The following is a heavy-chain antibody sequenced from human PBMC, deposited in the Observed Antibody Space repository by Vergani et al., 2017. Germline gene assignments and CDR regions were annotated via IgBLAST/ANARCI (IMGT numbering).Heavy chain of an antibody. J-gene: IGHJ4*02. V-gene: IGHV1-2*06. D-gene: IGHD1-26*01. Sequence: QVQLAQSGAEVKKPGASVKVSCKASGYTFTAYYMHWVRQAPGQGLEWMGRINPNSGGTNYAQKFQGRVTMTRDTSISTAYMELSRLRSDDTAVYYCASGDSGSYYIRYYFDYWGQGTLVTVSS. CDR1: GYTFTAYY. CDR3: ASGDSGSYYIRYYFDY. CDR2: INPNSGGT.